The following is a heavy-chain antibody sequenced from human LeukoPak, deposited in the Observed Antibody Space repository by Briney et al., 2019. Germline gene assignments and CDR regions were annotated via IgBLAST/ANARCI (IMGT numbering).Heavy chain of an antibody. CDR1: GGSFSGYY. Sequence: SETLSLTCAVYGGSFSGYYWSWIRQPPGKGLEWIGEINHSGSTNYNPSLKSQVTISVDTSKNQFSLKLSSVTAADTAVYYCATLPAGTSYLGPGTLLYWGQGTLVTVSS. D-gene: IGHD6-13*01. CDR2: INHSGST. V-gene: IGHV4-34*01. J-gene: IGHJ4*02. CDR3: ATLPAGTSYLGPGTLLY.